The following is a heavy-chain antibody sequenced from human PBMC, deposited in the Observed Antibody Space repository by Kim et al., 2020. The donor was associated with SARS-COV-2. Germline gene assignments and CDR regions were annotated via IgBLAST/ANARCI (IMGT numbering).Heavy chain of an antibody. CDR2: T. V-gene: IGHV3-53*01. Sequence: TYYADSVKGRFTISRDNSKNTLYLQMNSLRAEDTAVYYCAFSGEQGAFDIWGQGTMVTVSS. D-gene: IGHD2-15*01. CDR3: AFSGEQGAFDI. J-gene: IGHJ3*02.